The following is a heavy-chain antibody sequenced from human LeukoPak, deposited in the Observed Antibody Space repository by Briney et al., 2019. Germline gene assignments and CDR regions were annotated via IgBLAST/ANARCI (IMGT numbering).Heavy chain of an antibody. CDR1: GGSISSYY. CDR2: IYTSGST. V-gene: IGHV4-4*07. Sequence: SETLSLTCTVSGGSISSYYWSWIRQPAGKGLEWIGRIYTSGSTNYNPSLKSRVTISVDTPKNQFSLRLSSVTAADTAVYYCARAARPDYYDSPFDYWGQGTLVTVSS. J-gene: IGHJ4*02. CDR3: ARAARPDYYDSPFDY. D-gene: IGHD3-22*01.